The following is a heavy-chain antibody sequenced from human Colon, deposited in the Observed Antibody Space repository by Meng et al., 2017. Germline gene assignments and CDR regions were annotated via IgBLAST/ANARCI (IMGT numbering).Heavy chain of an antibody. V-gene: IGHV3-21*02. CDR1: GFTLSSHS. CDR3: ARDMLFRYSDFADFDY. J-gene: IGHJ4*02. D-gene: IGHD4-11*01. Sequence: EVQLVESGGGLVKPGGSLRLTCAGSGFTLSSHSMDWVRQAPGKGLEWVSSISGSSGYIYYADSVKGRFTISRDNSKNTLYLQLSNLRAEDTAVYYCARDMLFRYSDFADFDYWGQGTLVTVSS. CDR2: ISGSSGYI.